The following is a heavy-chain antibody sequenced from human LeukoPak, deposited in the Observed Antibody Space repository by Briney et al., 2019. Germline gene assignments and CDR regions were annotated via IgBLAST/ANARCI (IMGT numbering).Heavy chain of an antibody. CDR3: ARASYYESRNNIAFDI. V-gene: IGHV4-4*07. CDR2: INPSGST. Sequence: PSGTLSLTCTVSGGSISSYYWSWIRQPAGKGLEWIGRINPSGSTKNNPSLKSRVTMSLDTRKNQLSLNLGSVTAADTAVYYCARASYYESRNNIAFDIWGQGTMVTVSS. CDR1: GGSISSYY. J-gene: IGHJ3*02. D-gene: IGHD3-22*01.